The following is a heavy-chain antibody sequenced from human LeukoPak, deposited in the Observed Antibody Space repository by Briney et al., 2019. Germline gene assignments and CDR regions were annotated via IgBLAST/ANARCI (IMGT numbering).Heavy chain of an antibody. V-gene: IGHV4-34*01. CDR2: INHSGST. J-gene: IGHJ4*02. CDR1: VGSFSGYY. D-gene: IGHD3-16*01. CDR3: ARRGGLRLGVNPPRY. Sequence: PSETLSLTCAVYVGSFSGYYWSWIRQPPGKGLEWIGEINHSGSTNYNPSLKSRVTISVDTSKNQFSLKLSSVTAADTAVYYCARRGGLRLGVNPPRYWGQGTLVTVSS.